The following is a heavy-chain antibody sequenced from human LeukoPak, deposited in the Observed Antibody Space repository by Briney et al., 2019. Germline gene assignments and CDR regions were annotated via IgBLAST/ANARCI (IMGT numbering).Heavy chain of an antibody. Sequence: ASVKVSCKASGYTFTSYGISWVRQAPGQGLEWMGWISAYNGNTNYAQKLQGRVTMTTDTSTSTAYMELRSLRSDDTAVYYCAKARGQVVPAATDFDYWGQGTLVTVSS. CDR1: GYTFTSYG. D-gene: IGHD2-2*01. CDR2: ISAYNGNT. J-gene: IGHJ4*02. V-gene: IGHV1-18*01. CDR3: AKARGQVVPAATDFDY.